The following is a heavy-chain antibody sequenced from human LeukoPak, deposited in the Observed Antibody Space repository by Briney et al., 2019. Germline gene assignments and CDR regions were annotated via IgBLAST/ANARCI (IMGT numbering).Heavy chain of an antibody. J-gene: IGHJ1*01. CDR3: ARHGSGSSWYAEYFQH. V-gene: IGHV4-59*08. CDR1: GGSIGSYY. CDR2: IYYSGST. D-gene: IGHD6-13*01. Sequence: SETLSLTCTVSGGSIGSYYWSWIRQPPGKGLEWIGYIYYSGSTNYNPSLKSRVTISVDTSKNQFSLKLSSVTAADTAVYYCARHGSGSSWYAEYFQHWGQGTLVTVSS.